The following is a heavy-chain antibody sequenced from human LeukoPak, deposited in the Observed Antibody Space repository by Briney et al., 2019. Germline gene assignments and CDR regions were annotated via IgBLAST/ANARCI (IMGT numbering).Heavy chain of an antibody. J-gene: IGHJ6*03. Sequence: GGSLRLSCAASGFTFSSYAMSWVRQAPGKGLEWVSAISGSGGSTYYADSVKGRFTIPRDNSKNTLYLQMNSLRAEDTAVHYCAKSPTKAHYYYMDVWGKGTTVTVSS. CDR3: AKSPTKAHYYYMDV. CDR1: GFTFSSYA. D-gene: IGHD1-1*01. V-gene: IGHV3-23*01. CDR2: ISGSGGST.